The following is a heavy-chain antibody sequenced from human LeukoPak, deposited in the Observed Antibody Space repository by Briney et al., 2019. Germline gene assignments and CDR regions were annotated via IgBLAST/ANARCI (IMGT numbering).Heavy chain of an antibody. Sequence: GGSLRLSCAASGFTFSSYVMSWVRQAPGKGLDWVSVISGSGGTTYYADSVKGRFTISRDNSKNTLYLQMNSLRAEDTAIYYCAKDSSTAVTTKGGPRRSFDYWGLGTLVTVSS. D-gene: IGHD4-17*01. V-gene: IGHV3-23*01. CDR3: AKDSSTAVTTKGGPRRSFDY. J-gene: IGHJ4*02. CDR1: GFTFSSYV. CDR2: ISGSGGTT.